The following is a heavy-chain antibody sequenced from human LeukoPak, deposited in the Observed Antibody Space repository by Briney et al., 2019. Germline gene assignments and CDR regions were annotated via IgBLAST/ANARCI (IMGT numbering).Heavy chain of an antibody. D-gene: IGHD3-22*01. V-gene: IGHV3-33*01. CDR3: ERDYYDSSGYRFDY. CDR1: GFIFSSNS. J-gene: IGHJ4*02. Sequence: GGSLRLTCAASGFIFSSNSIHWVRKAPGPGMERVTVIWYDGSNKYYADSVKGRFTISRDNSKNTLYLQMSSLRAEDTAVYYCERDYYDSSGYRFDYWGQGTLVTVSS. CDR2: IWYDGSNK.